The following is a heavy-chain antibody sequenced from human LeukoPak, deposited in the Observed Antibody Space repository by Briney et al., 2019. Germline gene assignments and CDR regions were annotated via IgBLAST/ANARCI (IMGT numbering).Heavy chain of an antibody. Sequence: ASVKVSCKASGYTFTNYVMHWVRQAPGQRLEWMGWINAGNGNTKYSQEFQGRVTTTRDTSASTVYMELSSLRSEDMAVYYCARDRESSSWYLDYWGQGTLVTVSS. CDR3: ARDRESSSWYLDY. D-gene: IGHD6-13*01. V-gene: IGHV1-3*03. CDR2: INAGNGNT. J-gene: IGHJ4*02. CDR1: GYTFTNYV.